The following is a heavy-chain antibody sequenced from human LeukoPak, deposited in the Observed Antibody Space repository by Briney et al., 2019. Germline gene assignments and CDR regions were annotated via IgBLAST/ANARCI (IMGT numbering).Heavy chain of an antibody. V-gene: IGHV1-2*06. CDR1: GYTFTGYY. Sequence: ALVKVSCKASGYTFTGYYMHWVRRAPGQGLEWMGRINPNSGGTNYAQKFQGRVTMTRDTSISTAYMELSRLRSDDTAVYYCASPSYCGSTSCSPDHWGQGTLVTVSS. CDR2: INPNSGGT. D-gene: IGHD2-2*01. CDR3: ASPSYCGSTSCSPDH. J-gene: IGHJ5*02.